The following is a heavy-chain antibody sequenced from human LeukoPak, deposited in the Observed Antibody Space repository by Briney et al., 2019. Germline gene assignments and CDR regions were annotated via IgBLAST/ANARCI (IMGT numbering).Heavy chain of an antibody. V-gene: IGHV4-39*01. Sequence: MSSQTLSLTCTVAGGSISSSSYYWGWLRQPPGKGLEWIVSIYYSGSTYYNPSLKSRVTISVDTSKNQFSLKLSSVTAPDTAVYYCARLSFNWFDPWGQGTLVTVSS. CDR1: GGSISSSSYY. J-gene: IGHJ5*02. CDR2: IYYSGST. CDR3: ARLSFNWFDP.